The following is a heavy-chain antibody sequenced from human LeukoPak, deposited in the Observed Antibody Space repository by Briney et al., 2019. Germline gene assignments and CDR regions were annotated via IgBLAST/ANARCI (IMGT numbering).Heavy chain of an antibody. D-gene: IGHD3-10*01. CDR3: ARLPYNYSSGPRYAFDI. CDR1: GGSISSSSSY. J-gene: IGHJ3*02. V-gene: IGHV4-39*01. Sequence: SETLSLTCTVSGGSISSSSSYWGWIRQPPGKGLEWIGSIYYSGTTYYNPSLKSRVTISVDTSKNQFSLKLSSVTAADTAVYYCARLPYNYSSGPRYAFDIWGQGTMVTVSS. CDR2: IYYSGTT.